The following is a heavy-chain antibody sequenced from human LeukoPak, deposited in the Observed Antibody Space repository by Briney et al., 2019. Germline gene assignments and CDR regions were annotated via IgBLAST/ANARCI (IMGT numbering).Heavy chain of an antibody. CDR2: ISSSSRYI. CDR3: ARGNSVVNYYHGLDL. V-gene: IGHV3-21*01. CDR1: GFTFSSYS. Sequence: GGSLRLSCVASGFTFSSYSMNWVRQAPGKGLEWVSFISSSSRYIYYADSMKGRLTIFRDNAENSLYLEMNSLRVEDTAVYYCARGNSVVNYYHGLDLWGQGTTVTVSS. D-gene: IGHD2-2*01. J-gene: IGHJ6*02.